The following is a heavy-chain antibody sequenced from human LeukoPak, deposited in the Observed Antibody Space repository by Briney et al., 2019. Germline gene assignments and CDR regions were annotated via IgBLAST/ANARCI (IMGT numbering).Heavy chain of an antibody. CDR1: GYTFTSYG. J-gene: IGHJ5*02. D-gene: IGHD3-3*01. V-gene: IGHV1-18*01. CDR2: ISAYNGNT. Sequence: ASVKVSCKASGYTFTSYGISWVRQAPGQGLEWMGWISAYNGNTNYAQKLQGRVTMTTDTSTSTAYMELRSLRSDDTAVYYCAREDFWSGSYAELHNWFDPWGQGTLVTVSS. CDR3: AREDFWSGSYAELHNWFDP.